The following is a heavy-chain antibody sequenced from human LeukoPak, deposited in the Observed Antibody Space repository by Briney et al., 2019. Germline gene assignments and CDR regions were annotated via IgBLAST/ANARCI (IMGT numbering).Heavy chain of an antibody. CDR1: GGTFSSYA. J-gene: IGHJ4*02. CDR2: INAGNGNT. CDR3: AMGLWFGELLGSLDY. Sequence: ASVKVSCKASGGTFSSYAISWVRQAPGQRLEWMGWINAGNGNTKYSQKFQGRVTITRDTSASTAYMELSSLRSEDTAVYYCAMGLWFGELLGSLDYWGQGTLVTVSS. V-gene: IGHV1-3*01. D-gene: IGHD3-10*01.